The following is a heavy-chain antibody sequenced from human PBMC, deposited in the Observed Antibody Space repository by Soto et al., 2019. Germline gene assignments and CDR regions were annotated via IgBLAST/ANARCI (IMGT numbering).Heavy chain of an antibody. CDR1: GYTFTSYG. Sequence: ASVKVSCKASGYTFTSYGISWVRQAPGQRLEWLGWINADNGDTKYSQKFSGRVTITRDTSANTAFMELSSLRSEDTAMYYCARELQGLYYFDFWGQGTLVTVSS. CDR2: INADNGDT. J-gene: IGHJ4*02. CDR3: ARELQGLYYFDF. V-gene: IGHV1-3*01. D-gene: IGHD4-4*01.